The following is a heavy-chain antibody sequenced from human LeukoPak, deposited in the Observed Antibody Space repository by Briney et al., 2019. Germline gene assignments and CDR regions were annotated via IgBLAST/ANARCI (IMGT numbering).Heavy chain of an antibody. CDR1: GFTFDDYA. CDR3: AKDIRVSGGFGEFLYYFDY. Sequence: GGSLRLSCAASGFTFDDYAMHWVRQAPGKGLEWVSGISWNSGSIGYADSVKGRFTISRDNAKNSLYLQMNSLRAEDTALYYCAKDIRVSGGFGEFLYYFDYWGQGTLVTVSS. D-gene: IGHD3-10*01. J-gene: IGHJ4*02. CDR2: ISWNSGSI. V-gene: IGHV3-9*01.